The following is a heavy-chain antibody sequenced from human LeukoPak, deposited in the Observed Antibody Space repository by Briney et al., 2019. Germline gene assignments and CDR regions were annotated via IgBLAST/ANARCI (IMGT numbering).Heavy chain of an antibody. J-gene: IGHJ4*02. D-gene: IGHD6-19*01. CDR1: GASISSWY. CDR3: ARETMLAGFASGLGFNY. Sequence: SETLSLTCTVSGASISSWYWSWIRQPPGKGLEWIGNIHGSGNTNYNPSLKSRLSMSLDTSRNQFSLNLTSVTAADTATYYCARETMLAGFASGLGFNYWGQGILVIVSS. V-gene: IGHV4-59*01. CDR2: IHGSGNT.